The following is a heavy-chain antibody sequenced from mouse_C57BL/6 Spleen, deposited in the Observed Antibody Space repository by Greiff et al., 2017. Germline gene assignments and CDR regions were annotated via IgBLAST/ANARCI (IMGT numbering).Heavy chain of an antibody. D-gene: IGHD2-3*01. J-gene: IGHJ3*01. V-gene: IGHV1-9*01. CDR1: GYTFTGYW. Sequence: QVQLKESGAELMTPGASVPLSCKAPGYTFTGYWIEWVKQRPGHGLEWIGEILPGSGSTNYNEKFTGKATFTADTSSNTAYMQLSSLTTEDSAIEYGAKVLDGYTFAYGGQGTLGTGSA. CDR3: AKVLDGYTFAY. CDR2: ILPGSGST.